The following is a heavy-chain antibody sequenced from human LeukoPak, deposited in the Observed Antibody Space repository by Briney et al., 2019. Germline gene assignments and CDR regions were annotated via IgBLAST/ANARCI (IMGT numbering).Heavy chain of an antibody. V-gene: IGHV4-34*01. J-gene: IGHJ6*02. CDR2: INHSGST. D-gene: IGHD2-2*01. CDR3: ARIPMAYCSSTSCYPVGMDV. Sequence: SETLSLTCAVYGGSFSGYYWSWIRQPPGKGLEWIGEINHSGSTNYNPSLKSRVTISVDTSKNQFSLKLSSVTAADTAVYYCARIPMAYCSSTSCYPVGMDVWGQGTTVTVSS. CDR1: GGSFSGYY.